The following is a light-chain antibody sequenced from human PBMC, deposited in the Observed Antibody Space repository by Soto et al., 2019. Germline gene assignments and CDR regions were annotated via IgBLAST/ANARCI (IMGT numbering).Light chain of an antibody. V-gene: IGLV1-44*01. J-gene: IGLJ3*02. Sequence: QSVLTQPPSASGTPGQRVTISCSGSSSNIGSNTVNWYQQLPGTAPKLLMYSNNQRPSGVPDRFSGSKSGTSASLAISGLQSEDEAAYYCAAWDDSLNGPVFGGGTKLTV. CDR3: AAWDDSLNGPV. CDR2: SNN. CDR1: SSNIGSNT.